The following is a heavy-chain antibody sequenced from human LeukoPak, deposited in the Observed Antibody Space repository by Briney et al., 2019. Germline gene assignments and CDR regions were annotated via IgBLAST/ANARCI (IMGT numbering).Heavy chain of an antibody. D-gene: IGHD1-1*01. CDR1: GGSFSGYY. CDR2: ISHSGST. CDR3: ARGRAYNWNWFDP. V-gene: IGHV4-34*01. J-gene: IGHJ5*02. Sequence: SETLSLTCAVYGGSFSGYYWSWIRQPPGKGLEWIGEISHSGSTNYNPSLKSRVTISVDTSKNQFSLKLSSVTAADTAVYYCARGRAYNWNWFDPWGQGTLVTVSS.